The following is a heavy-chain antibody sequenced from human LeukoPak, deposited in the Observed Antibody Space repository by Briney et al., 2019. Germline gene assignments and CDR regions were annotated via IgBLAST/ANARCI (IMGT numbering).Heavy chain of an antibody. D-gene: IGHD2-21*01. CDR3: AKDFRIGYSAHFDY. V-gene: IGHV3-23*01. Sequence: GALRLSFVGSGFPFRRHAMSWVRQAPEKGLEFVSGIYENGGTTSYADSVKGRFSISRDNSKNTLYLQMDSLRGEDTAVYYCAKDFRIGYSAHFDYWGQGALVTVSS. CDR2: IYENGGTT. J-gene: IGHJ4*02. CDR1: GFPFRRHA.